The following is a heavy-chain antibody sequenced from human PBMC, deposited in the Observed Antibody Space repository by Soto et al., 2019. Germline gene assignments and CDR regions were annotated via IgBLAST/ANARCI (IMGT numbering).Heavy chain of an antibody. D-gene: IGHD5-18*01. J-gene: IGHJ5*02. V-gene: IGHV4-59*01. CDR1: GGSISSNY. CDR2: IYYSGNT. Sequence: SETLSLTCTVSGGSISSNYWSWIRQPPGKGLEWIGYIYYSGNTNYNPSLKSRVTISVDTSKNQFSLKLSSVTAADTAVYYCAKDSGYNYGYFRWFDPWGQGTLVTVSS. CDR3: AKDSGYNYGYFRWFDP.